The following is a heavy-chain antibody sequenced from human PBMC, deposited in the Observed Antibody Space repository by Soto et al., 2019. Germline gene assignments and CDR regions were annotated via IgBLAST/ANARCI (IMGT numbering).Heavy chain of an antibody. V-gene: IGHV1-69*13. Sequence: SVKVSCKASGGTFSSYAISWVRQAPGQGLEWMGGIIPIFGTANYAQKFQGRVTITADESTSTAYMELSSLRSEDTAVYYCARDVGIAAAASHGMDVWGQGTPVTVSS. CDR2: IIPIFGTA. J-gene: IGHJ6*02. CDR1: GGTFSSYA. CDR3: ARDVGIAAAASHGMDV. D-gene: IGHD6-13*01.